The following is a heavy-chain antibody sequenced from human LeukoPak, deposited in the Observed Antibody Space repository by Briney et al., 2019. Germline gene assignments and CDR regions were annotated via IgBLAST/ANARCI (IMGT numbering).Heavy chain of an antibody. CDR1: GYTFTSYA. CDR2: INAGNGNT. D-gene: IGHD7-27*01. Sequence: ASVRVSCKASGYTFTSYAMHWVRQAPGQRLECMGWINAGNGNTKYSQKFQGRVTITRDTSASTAYMELSSLRSEDTAVYYCAGDQLGIVDSFDYWGQGTLVTVSS. CDR3: AGDQLGIVDSFDY. J-gene: IGHJ4*02. V-gene: IGHV1-3*01.